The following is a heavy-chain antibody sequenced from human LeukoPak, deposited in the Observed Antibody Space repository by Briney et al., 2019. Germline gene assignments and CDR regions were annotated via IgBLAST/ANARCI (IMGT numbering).Heavy chain of an antibody. V-gene: IGHV4-38-2*01. Sequence: PSETLSLTCAVSGYSISSGYYWGWIRQPPGKGLEWIGSIYHSGSTYYNSSLKSRVTISVDTSKNQFSLKLSSVTAADTAVYYCARVQYFDGERWFDPWGQGTLVTVSS. CDR1: GYSISSGYY. J-gene: IGHJ5*02. D-gene: IGHD3-9*01. CDR2: IYHSGST. CDR3: ARVQYFDGERWFDP.